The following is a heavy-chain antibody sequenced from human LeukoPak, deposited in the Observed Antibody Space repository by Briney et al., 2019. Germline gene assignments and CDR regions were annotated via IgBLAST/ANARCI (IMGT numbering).Heavy chain of an antibody. CDR3: ARVRGQRYGDLPPFDP. Sequence: SETLSLTCTVSGYSISSGYYWGWIRQPPGKGLEWIGSIYHSGSTYYNPSLKSRVTTSVDTSKNQFSLKLSSVTAADTAVYYCARVRGQRYGDLPPFDPWGQGTLVTVSS. J-gene: IGHJ5*02. D-gene: IGHD4-17*01. CDR1: GYSISSGYY. CDR2: IYHSGST. V-gene: IGHV4-38-2*02.